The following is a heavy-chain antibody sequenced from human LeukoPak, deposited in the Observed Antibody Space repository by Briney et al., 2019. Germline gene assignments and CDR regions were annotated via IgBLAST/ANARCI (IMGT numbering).Heavy chain of an antibody. V-gene: IGHV4-4*07. CDR1: GGSISSYY. Sequence: SETLSLTCTVSGGSISSYYWSWIRQPAGKGLEWIGRIYTSGSTNYNPSLKSRVTMSVDTSKNQFSLKLSSVTAADTAVYYCARNYDILTGYYHNWFDPWGQGTLVTVSS. CDR3: ARNYDILTGYYHNWFDP. D-gene: IGHD3-9*01. J-gene: IGHJ5*02. CDR2: IYTSGST.